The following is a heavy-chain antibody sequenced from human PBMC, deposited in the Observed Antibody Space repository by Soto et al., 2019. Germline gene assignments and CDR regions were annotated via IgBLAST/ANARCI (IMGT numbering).Heavy chain of an antibody. Sequence: SETLSLTCAVYGGSFSGYYRSLIRQPPRKGLEWIGEINHSGSANYNPSLKSRVTISVDTSKNQFSPKLSSVTAADTAVYYCARGLYCSGGSCYGAFDIWGQGTIVT. D-gene: IGHD2-15*01. J-gene: IGHJ3*02. CDR1: GGSFSGYY. CDR2: INHSGSA. V-gene: IGHV4-34*01. CDR3: ARGLYCSGGSCYGAFDI.